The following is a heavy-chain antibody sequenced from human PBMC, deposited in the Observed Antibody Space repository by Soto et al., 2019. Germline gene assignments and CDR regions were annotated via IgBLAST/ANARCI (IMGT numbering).Heavy chain of an antibody. J-gene: IGHJ6*02. CDR1: GHSFTIYW. Sequence: PGEPRKIYCKGSGHSFTIYWIGWVRQMPGKGLEGMGIIYPGDSDTRYRPSFQGQVTISADKSISTAYLQWSSLKASDTAMYYCAKHGPRVYYDNIHYSSYGMDVWGQGTSVTVSS. CDR3: AKHGPRVYYDNIHYSSYGMDV. CDR2: IYPGDSDT. D-gene: IGHD3-22*01. V-gene: IGHV5-51*01.